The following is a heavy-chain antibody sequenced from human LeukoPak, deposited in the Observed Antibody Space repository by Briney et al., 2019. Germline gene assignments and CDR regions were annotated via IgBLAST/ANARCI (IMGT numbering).Heavy chain of an antibody. D-gene: IGHD5-18*01. Sequence: ASETLSLTCAVYGGSFSGYYWSWIRQPPGKGLEWIGEINHSGSTNYNPSLKSRVTISVDTSKNQFSLKLSSVTAADTAVYYCARGLVDTAMVTHWFDPWGQGTLVTVSS. CDR3: ARGLVDTAMVTHWFDP. CDR1: GGSFSGYY. J-gene: IGHJ5*02. V-gene: IGHV4-34*01. CDR2: INHSGST.